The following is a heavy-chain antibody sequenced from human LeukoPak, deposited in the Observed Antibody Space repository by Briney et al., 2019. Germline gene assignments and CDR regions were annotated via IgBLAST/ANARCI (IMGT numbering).Heavy chain of an antibody. CDR3: ARGPTRRNGWYSY. CDR2: INHSGST. D-gene: IGHD6-19*01. Sequence: PSETLSLTCAVYGGSFSGYYWSWIRQPPGKGLEWIGEINHSGSTNYNPSLKSRVTISVDTSKNQFSLKLSSVPAADTAVYYCARGPTRRNGWYSYWGQGTLVTVSS. CDR1: GGSFSGYY. J-gene: IGHJ4*02. V-gene: IGHV4-34*01.